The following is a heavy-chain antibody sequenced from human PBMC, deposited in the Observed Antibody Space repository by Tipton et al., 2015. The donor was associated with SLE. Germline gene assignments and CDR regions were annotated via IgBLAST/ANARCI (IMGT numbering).Heavy chain of an antibody. CDR2: IYYSGST. D-gene: IGHD2-21*01. Sequence: TLSLTCTVSGGSVSSGSYSWSWIRQPPGKGLEWIAYIYYSGSTNYNPSLKSRVTISIDTSKNQFSLKLSSVTAAGTAVYYCARDSPPLFHQFGAYDIWGQGTMVTVSS. CDR3: ARDSPPLFHQFGAYDI. J-gene: IGHJ3*02. CDR1: GGSVSSGSYS. V-gene: IGHV4-61*01.